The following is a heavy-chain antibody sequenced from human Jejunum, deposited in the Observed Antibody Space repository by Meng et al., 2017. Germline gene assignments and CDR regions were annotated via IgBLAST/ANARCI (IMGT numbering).Heavy chain of an antibody. CDR1: GYPFTTNG. CDR2: ISAYSGNT. D-gene: IGHD4-17*01. Sequence: VLLVQSGAGVKQPGASVKVSCKASGYPFTTNGITWVRQAPGQGLEWMGWISAYSGNTNYAQKVQGRVTLTTDTSTTTAYMELRSLRSDDTAVYYCARSRDYAHDYWGQGTLVTVSS. CDR3: ARSRDYAHDY. J-gene: IGHJ4*02. V-gene: IGHV1-18*01.